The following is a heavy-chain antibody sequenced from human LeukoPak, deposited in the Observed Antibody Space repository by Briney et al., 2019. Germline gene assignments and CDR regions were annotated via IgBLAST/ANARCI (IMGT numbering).Heavy chain of an antibody. V-gene: IGHV5-51*01. CDR2: IYPGYSNA. CDR3: VRFALTCSLEH. D-gene: IGHD1-14*01. J-gene: IGHJ5*02. CDR1: GYKLTNNW. Sequence: GESLKTSCKTSGYKLTNNWIGWVRQVPGKDLEWMSLIYPGYSNANYNPSFQGQVTLSVDASISTASLKLSGLSASDTAIYYFVRFALTCSLEHWGQGTLVTVSS.